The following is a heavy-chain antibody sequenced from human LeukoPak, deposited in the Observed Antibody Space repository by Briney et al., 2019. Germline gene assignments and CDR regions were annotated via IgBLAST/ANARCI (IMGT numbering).Heavy chain of an antibody. V-gene: IGHV1-2*02. J-gene: IGHJ5*02. D-gene: IGHD1-26*01. CDR3: ASDPEWELPYNWFDP. CDR1: GYTFTGYY. Sequence: ASVKVSCKASGYTFTGYYMHWVRQAPGQGLEWMGWINPNSGGTNYAQKFQGRVTMTRDTSISTAYMELSRLRSDDTAVYYCASDPEWELPYNWFDPWGQGTLVTVSS. CDR2: INPNSGGT.